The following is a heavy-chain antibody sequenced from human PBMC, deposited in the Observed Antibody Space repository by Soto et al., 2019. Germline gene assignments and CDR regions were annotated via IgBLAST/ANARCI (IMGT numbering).Heavy chain of an antibody. V-gene: IGHV3-30*18. CDR3: AKALGELSPESFDY. CDR1: GFTFSSYA. Sequence: QVQLVESGGGVVQPGRSLRLSCAASGFTFSSYAMHWVRQAPGKGLEWVAYMSYDGNNQYYADSVKGRFTISRDNFKNTLHLQKNSLRAEDTAVYYCAKALGELSPESFDYWGQGILVTVSS. CDR2: MSYDGNNQ. D-gene: IGHD3-16*02. J-gene: IGHJ4*02.